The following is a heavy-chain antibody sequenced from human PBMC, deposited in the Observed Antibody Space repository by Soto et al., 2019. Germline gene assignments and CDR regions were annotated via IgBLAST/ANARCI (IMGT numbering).Heavy chain of an antibody. V-gene: IGHV1-58*01. D-gene: IGHD2-15*01. J-gene: IGHJ6*02. Sequence: ASVKVSCKASGFTFTSSAVQWVRQARGQRLEWIGWIVVGSGNTNYAQKFQERVTITRDMSTSTAYMELSSLRSEDTAVYYCAAAGRGYCSGGSCYSSSLYGMDVWGQGTTVTVS. CDR2: IVVGSGNT. CDR3: AAAGRGYCSGGSCYSSSLYGMDV. CDR1: GFTFTSSA.